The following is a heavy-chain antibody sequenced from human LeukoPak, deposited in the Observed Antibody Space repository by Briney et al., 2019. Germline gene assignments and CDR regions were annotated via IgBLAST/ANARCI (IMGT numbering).Heavy chain of an antibody. V-gene: IGHV4-61*02. D-gene: IGHD2-15*01. CDR1: GGSISSGDYY. CDR3: ARVIVPGGNWYFDL. Sequence: SQTLSLTCTVSGGSISSGDYYWSWIRQPPGKGLEWIGRIYTSGSTNYNPSLKSRVTMSVDTSKNQFSLKLSSVTAADTAVYYCARVIVPGGNWYFDLWGRGTLVTVSS. J-gene: IGHJ2*01. CDR2: IYTSGST.